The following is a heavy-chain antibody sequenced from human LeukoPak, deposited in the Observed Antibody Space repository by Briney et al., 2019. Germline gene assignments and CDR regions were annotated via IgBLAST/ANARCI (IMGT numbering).Heavy chain of an antibody. D-gene: IGHD6-13*01. CDR1: DYSISSGYY. CDR3: ARGGIAAALRTFYYFDY. V-gene: IGHV4-38-2*01. CDR2: INHSGST. J-gene: IGHJ4*02. Sequence: SETLSLTCAVSDYSISSGYYWGWIRQPPGKGLEWIGEINHSGSTNYNPSLKSRVTISVDTSKNQFSLKLSSVTAADTAVYYCARGGIAAALRTFYYFDYWGQGTLVTVSS.